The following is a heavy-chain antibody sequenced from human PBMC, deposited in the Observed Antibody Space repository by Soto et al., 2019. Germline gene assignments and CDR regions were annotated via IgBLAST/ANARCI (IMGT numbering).Heavy chain of an antibody. J-gene: IGHJ5*02. Sequence: SETLSLTCTVSGGSISSSSYYWGWIRQPPGKGLEWIGSIYYSGSTYYNPSLKSRVTISVDTSKNQFSLKLSSVTAADTAVYYCARHPSSIAARRARIYNWFDPWGQGTLVTVSS. V-gene: IGHV4-39*01. CDR1: GGSISSSSYY. CDR3: ARHPSSIAARRARIYNWFDP. CDR2: IYYSGST. D-gene: IGHD6-6*01.